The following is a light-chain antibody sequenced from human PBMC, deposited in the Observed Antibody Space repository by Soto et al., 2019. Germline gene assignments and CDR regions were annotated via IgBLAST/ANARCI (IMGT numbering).Light chain of an antibody. Sequence: QSVLTQPPSVSGAPGQRVTISCTGSSSNIGAGYDVHWYQQLPGTAPKLLIYGNSNRPSGVPDRFPGSKSGTSASLAITGLQAEDGADYYCQSYDSSLSGYVFGTGTKLTVL. V-gene: IGLV1-40*01. CDR2: GNS. CDR1: SSNIGAGYD. CDR3: QSYDSSLSGYV. J-gene: IGLJ1*01.